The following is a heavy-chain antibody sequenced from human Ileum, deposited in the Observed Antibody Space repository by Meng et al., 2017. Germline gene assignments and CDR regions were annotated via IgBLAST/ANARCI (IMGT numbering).Heavy chain of an antibody. V-gene: IGHV2-5*02. CDR1: GFSLSTSGVG. CDR2: IYWDNDK. Sequence: QITLKESGPTLLTPTQTLTLTCTFSGFSLSTSGVGVAWIRQTPGKALEWLAVIYWDNDKRYSPSLRSRLTITMDTSKNQVVLTMTNMDPVDTATYFCAHRQNSVLGGWDGGCVDLWGQGTLVTVSS. J-gene: IGHJ5*02. D-gene: IGHD6-19*01. CDR3: AHRQNSVLGGWDGGCVDL.